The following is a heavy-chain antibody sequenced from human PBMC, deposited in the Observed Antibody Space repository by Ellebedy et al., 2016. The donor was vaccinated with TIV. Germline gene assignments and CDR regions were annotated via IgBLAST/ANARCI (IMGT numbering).Heavy chain of an antibody. J-gene: IGHJ4*02. V-gene: IGHV1-69*04. CDR3: ARGATYCGGDCYSYFDY. CDR1: GYTFTSYG. D-gene: IGHD2-21*02. Sequence: AASVKVSCKASGYTFTSYGISWVRQAPGQGLEWMGRIIPILGIANYAQKFQGRVTITADKSTSTAYMELSSLRSEDTAVYYCARGATYCGGDCYSYFDYWGQGTLVTVSS. CDR2: IIPILGIA.